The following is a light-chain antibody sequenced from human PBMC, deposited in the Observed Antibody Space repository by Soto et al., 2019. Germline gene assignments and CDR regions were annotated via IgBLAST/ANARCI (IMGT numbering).Light chain of an antibody. CDR1: QSVSSY. J-gene: IGKJ5*01. CDR3: QQRNYWQVT. CDR2: DVS. V-gene: IGKV3-11*01. Sequence: VLTQSPVTLSLSPGERATLSRRASQSVSSYLAWYQQKPGQAPRLLIYDVSNRATGIPARFSGSGSGTDFTLTISSLEPEDFAVYYCQQRNYWQVTFGQGTRLEIK.